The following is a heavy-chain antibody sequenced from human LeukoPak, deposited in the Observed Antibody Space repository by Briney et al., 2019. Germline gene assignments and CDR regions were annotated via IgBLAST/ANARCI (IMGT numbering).Heavy chain of an antibody. CDR1: GGSISSSTYY. D-gene: IGHD5-24*01. V-gene: IGHV4-39*07. Sequence: SETLSLTCTVSGGSISSSTYYWGWIRQPPGKGLEWIGNVYYSGNTYYNPSLESRVTISVDTSKNQFSLKLSSVTAADTAVYYCARDGYNLGSAGAFDIWGQGTMVTVSS. J-gene: IGHJ3*02. CDR3: ARDGYNLGSAGAFDI. CDR2: VYYSGNT.